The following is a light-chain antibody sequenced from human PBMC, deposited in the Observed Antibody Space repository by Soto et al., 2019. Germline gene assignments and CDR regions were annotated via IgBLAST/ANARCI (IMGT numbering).Light chain of an antibody. J-gene: IGLJ2*01. V-gene: IGLV2-23*01. Sequence: QSVLTQPASVSGSPGQSITISCTGTSGDVGGYNLVSWYQHHPGKAPKLMIYEGSKRFPGVSNRFSGSKSGNTASLTISGLQAEDEADYYCCSYAGGMVFGGGTKLTVL. CDR3: CSYAGGMV. CDR2: EGS. CDR1: SGDVGGYNL.